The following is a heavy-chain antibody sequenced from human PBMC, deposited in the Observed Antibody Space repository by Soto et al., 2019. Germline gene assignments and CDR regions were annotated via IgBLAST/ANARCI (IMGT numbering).Heavy chain of an antibody. CDR1: GFTFSSYG. CDR3: AKETDYYDSSGYYYYFDY. V-gene: IGHV3-30*18. J-gene: IGHJ4*02. D-gene: IGHD3-22*01. CDR2: ISYDGSNK. Sequence: GGSLRLSCAASGFTFSSYGMHWVRQAPGKGLEWVAVISYDGSNKYYADSVKGRFTISRDNSKNTLYLQMNSLRAEDTAVYYCAKETDYYDSSGYYYYFDYWGQGTLVTVSS.